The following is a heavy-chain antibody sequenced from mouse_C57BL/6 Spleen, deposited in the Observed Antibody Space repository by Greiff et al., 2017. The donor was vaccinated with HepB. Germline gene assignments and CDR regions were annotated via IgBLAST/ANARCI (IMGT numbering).Heavy chain of an antibody. CDR2: ISSGSSTI. J-gene: IGHJ4*01. V-gene: IGHV5-17*01. CDR3: ARRRRDY. CDR1: GFTFSDYG. Sequence: DVKLLESGGGLVKPGGSLKLSCAASGFTFSDYGMHWVRQAPEKGLEWVAYISSGSSTIYYADTVKGRFTISRDNAKNTLFLQMTSLRSEDTAMYYCARRRRDYWGQGTSVTVSS.